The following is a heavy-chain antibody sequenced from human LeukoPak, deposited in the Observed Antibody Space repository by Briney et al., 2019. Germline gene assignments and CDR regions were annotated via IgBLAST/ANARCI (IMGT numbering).Heavy chain of an antibody. CDR2: ICHSGST. CDR1: GESITNYY. V-gene: IGHV4-59*01. J-gene: IGHJ4*02. Sequence: PSETLSLTCTVSGESITNYYWSWIRQPPGKGLEWIGYICHSGSTNYNPSLKSRVTISVDTSKNQFSLKLTSVTAADTAVYYCVRSAGGVWGQGTLVTVSS. CDR3: VRSAGGV. D-gene: IGHD2-8*01.